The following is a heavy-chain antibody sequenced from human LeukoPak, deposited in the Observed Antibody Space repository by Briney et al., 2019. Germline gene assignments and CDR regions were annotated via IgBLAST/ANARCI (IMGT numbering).Heavy chain of an antibody. CDR1: GFTVSNSY. Sequence: PGGSLRLSCAASGFTVSNSYMSWVRQAPGKGLEWVAVISYDGSNKYYADSVKGRFTISRDNSKNTLYLQMNSLRAEDTAVYYCATVPYWGQGTLVTVSS. V-gene: IGHV3-30-3*01. J-gene: IGHJ4*02. CDR3: ATVPY. CDR2: ISYDGSNK.